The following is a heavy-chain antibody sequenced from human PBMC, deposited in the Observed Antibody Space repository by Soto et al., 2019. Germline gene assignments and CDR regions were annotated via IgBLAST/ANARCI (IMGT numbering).Heavy chain of an antibody. J-gene: IGHJ4*02. Sequence: QLQLQESGSGLVKPSQTLSLTCAVSGDSISSGGYSWNWIRQPPGKGLEWIGYIYHSGGTDYNPALKSRVTITVDSSNNPFSLKLSSVTAADTAVYYWARDSRSGYYLEYWGQGTLVTVSS. V-gene: IGHV4-30-2*01. CDR3: ARDSRSGYYLEY. D-gene: IGHD3-22*01. CDR1: GDSISSGGYS. CDR2: IYHSGGT.